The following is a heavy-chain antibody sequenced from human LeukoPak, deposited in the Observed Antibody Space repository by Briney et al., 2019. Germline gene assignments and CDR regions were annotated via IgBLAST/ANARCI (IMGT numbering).Heavy chain of an antibody. CDR3: ARRSGIYYAPCFDH. V-gene: IGHV5-51*01. CDR1: GYDFAAYW. CDR2: FNPDDSDT. Sequence: GESLKISCQGSGYDFAAYWIGWVRQMPGKGLEWVGIFNPDDSDTRYSRSFQGQVTISVDKSTSTAYLHWNKLTAADTAIYYCARRSGIYYAPCFDHWGQGTLVTVSS. J-gene: IGHJ4*02. D-gene: IGHD3-10*01.